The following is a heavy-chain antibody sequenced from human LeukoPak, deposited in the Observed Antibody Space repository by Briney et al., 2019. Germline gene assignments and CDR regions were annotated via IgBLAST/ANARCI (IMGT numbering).Heavy chain of an antibody. V-gene: IGHV1-46*01. Sequence: ASVKVSCKASGGTFSSYAISWVRQAPGQGLEWMGIINPSGGSTSYAQKFQGRVTMTRDTSTSTVYMELSSLRSEDTAVYYCAAHLTPRTNFDYWGQGTLVTVSS. CDR1: GGTFSSYA. J-gene: IGHJ4*02. D-gene: IGHD4-23*01. CDR3: AAHLTPRTNFDY. CDR2: INPSGGST.